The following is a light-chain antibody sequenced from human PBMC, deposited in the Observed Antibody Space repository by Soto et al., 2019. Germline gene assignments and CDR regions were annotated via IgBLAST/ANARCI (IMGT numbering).Light chain of an antibody. Sequence: EIVMTQSPGTLSVFPGERATLSCRASQTINSNLAWYQQKPGQAPRLLIYGASTRATGCPARFSGSGSGTEFTLIISSLQSEDFAVYYCQQYGSSPPYTFGQGTKVEI. CDR3: QQYGSSPPYT. CDR2: GAS. V-gene: IGKV3-15*01. J-gene: IGKJ2*01. CDR1: QTINSN.